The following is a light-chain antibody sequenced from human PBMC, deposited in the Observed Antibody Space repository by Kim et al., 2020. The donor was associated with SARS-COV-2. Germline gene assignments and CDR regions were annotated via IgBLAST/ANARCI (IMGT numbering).Light chain of an antibody. Sequence: ATVVDSFTISFRGRQSISTYLSCDQQKPGRVPTRLICSGSPLRSVVPSRFSVSGSGTEFTLTITGLGPEDVAVYYCEQCKSAPWTFGHETKVDIK. CDR1: QSISTY. V-gene: IGKV1-27*01. CDR2: SGS. J-gene: IGKJ1*01. CDR3: EQCKSAPWT.